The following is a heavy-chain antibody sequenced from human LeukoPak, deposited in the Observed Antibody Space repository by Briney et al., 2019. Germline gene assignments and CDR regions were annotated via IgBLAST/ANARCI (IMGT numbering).Heavy chain of an antibody. V-gene: IGHV1-8*01. Sequence: ASVKVSCKASGYTFTSYDINWVRQATGQGLESMGWMNPNSGNTGYAQKFQGRVTMTRNTSISTAYMELSSLRSEDTAVYYCARRGGWYGTKNAFDIWGQGTMVTVSS. CDR1: GYTFTSYD. D-gene: IGHD6-19*01. CDR3: ARRGGWYGTKNAFDI. CDR2: MNPNSGNT. J-gene: IGHJ3*02.